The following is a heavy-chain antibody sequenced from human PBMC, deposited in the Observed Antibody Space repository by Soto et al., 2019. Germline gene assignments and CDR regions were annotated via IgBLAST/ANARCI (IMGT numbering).Heavy chain of an antibody. CDR3: ARGARYCSSTSCYAGLYYMDV. Sequence: GESLKISCKASGHTLIDFWIGWVRQMPGKGLEWMGIIYPGDSDTRYSPSFQGQVTISADKSISTAYLQWSSLKASDTAMYYCARGARYCSSTSCYAGLYYMDVWGKGTTVTVSS. CDR2: IYPGDSDT. J-gene: IGHJ6*03. CDR1: GHTLIDFW. V-gene: IGHV5-51*01. D-gene: IGHD2-2*01.